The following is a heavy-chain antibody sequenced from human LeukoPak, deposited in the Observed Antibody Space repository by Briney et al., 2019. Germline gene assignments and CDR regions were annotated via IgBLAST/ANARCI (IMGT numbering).Heavy chain of an antibody. CDR1: GFTFSSYA. CDR3: ARRKASYYDSSGFYYADAFDI. J-gene: IGHJ3*02. CDR2: MSGSSSYI. Sequence: GGSLRLSCAASGFTFSSYAMNWVRQAPGKGLEWVSSMSGSSSYIYYADSVKGRFTISRDNAKNSLYLQMNSLRAEDTAVYYCARRKASYYDSSGFYYADAFDIWGQGTMATVSS. D-gene: IGHD3-22*01. V-gene: IGHV3-21*01.